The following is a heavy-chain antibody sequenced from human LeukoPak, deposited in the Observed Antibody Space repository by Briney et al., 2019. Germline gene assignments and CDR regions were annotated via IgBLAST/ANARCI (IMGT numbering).Heavy chain of an antibody. CDR2: ISYDGSNK. CDR1: GFTFSSYA. D-gene: IGHD6-19*01. CDR3: AKFMASIAVLGNTDY. Sequence: LGRSLRLSCAASGFTFSSYAMHWVRQAPGKGLEWVAVISYDGSNKYYADSVKGRFTISRDNSKNTLYLQMNSLRAEDTAVYYCAKFMASIAVLGNTDYWGQGTLVTVSS. J-gene: IGHJ4*02. V-gene: IGHV3-30*04.